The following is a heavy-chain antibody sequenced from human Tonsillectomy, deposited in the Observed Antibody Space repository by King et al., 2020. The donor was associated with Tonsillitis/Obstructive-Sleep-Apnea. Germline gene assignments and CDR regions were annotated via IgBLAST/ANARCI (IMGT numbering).Heavy chain of an antibody. CDR3: ARAGYSSSWSLYDY. CDR2: LYSGGST. D-gene: IGHD6-13*01. J-gene: IGHJ4*02. CDR1: GFTVSSNY. V-gene: IGHV3-53*01. Sequence: VQLVESGGGLIQPGGSLRLSCAASGFTVSSNYMSWVRQAPGEGLEWVSVLYSGGSTYYADSVKGRFTISRDNSKNTLYLQMNSLRAEDTAVYYCARAGYSSSWSLYDYWGQGTLVTVSS.